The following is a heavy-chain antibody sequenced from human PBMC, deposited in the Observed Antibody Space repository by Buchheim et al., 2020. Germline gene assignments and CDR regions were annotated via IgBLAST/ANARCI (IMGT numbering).Heavy chain of an antibody. Sequence: VQLVESGGGLVKPGGSLRLSCAASGFTFSDYYMSWIRQAPGKGLEWVSVIYRGGSTYYADSVKGRFTISRDNFKNTLYLQMNSLRAEDTAVYYCARERGAVAARLYYYYGMDVWGQGTT. V-gene: IGHV3-66*01. CDR1: GFTFSDYY. D-gene: IGHD6-6*01. CDR3: ARERGAVAARLYYYYGMDV. J-gene: IGHJ6*02. CDR2: IYRGGST.